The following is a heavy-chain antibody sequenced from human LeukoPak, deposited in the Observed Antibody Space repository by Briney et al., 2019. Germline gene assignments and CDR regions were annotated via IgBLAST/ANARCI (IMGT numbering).Heavy chain of an antibody. CDR3: ARERITLVRGVIYYYYGMDV. V-gene: IGHV6-1*01. J-gene: IGHJ6*02. D-gene: IGHD3-10*01. CDR1: GDSVSSNSAA. Sequence: SQTLSLTCAISGDSVSSNSAAWNWIRQSPSRGLEWLGRTYYKSKWYNDYAVSVKSRITINPDTSVNQFSLQLNSVTPEDTAVYFCARERITLVRGVIYYYYGMDVWGHGDTVTVSS. CDR2: TYYKSKWYN.